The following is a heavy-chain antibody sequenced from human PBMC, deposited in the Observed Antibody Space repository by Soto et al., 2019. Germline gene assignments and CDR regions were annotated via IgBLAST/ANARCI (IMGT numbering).Heavy chain of an antibody. V-gene: IGHV3-21*01. Sequence: PGGSLRLSCAASGFTFSGFSMNWVRKAPWKGLEWVSSVTSSPSSMFYAASVKGRFTISRDDAKDSLFLQMNSLRADDTAVYYCAREADFASSGYVLDYWGRGTLVTVSS. CDR3: AREADFASSGYVLDY. J-gene: IGHJ4*02. CDR2: VTSSPSSM. CDR1: GFTFSGFS. D-gene: IGHD3-22*01.